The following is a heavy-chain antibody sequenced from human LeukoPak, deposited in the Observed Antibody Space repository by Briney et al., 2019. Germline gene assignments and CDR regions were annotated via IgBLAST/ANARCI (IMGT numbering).Heavy chain of an antibody. CDR1: GGSISSGDYY. J-gene: IGHJ4*02. CDR2: IYYSGST. D-gene: IGHD3-3*01. Sequence: PSETLSLTCTVSGGSISSGDYYWSWIRQPPGKGLEWIGYIYYSGSTYYNPSLKSRVTISVDTSKNQFSLKLSSVTAADTAVYYCARLGYDFWSGYYKGTYFDYWGQGTLVTVSS. CDR3: ARLGYDFWSGYYKGTYFDY. V-gene: IGHV4-30-4*02.